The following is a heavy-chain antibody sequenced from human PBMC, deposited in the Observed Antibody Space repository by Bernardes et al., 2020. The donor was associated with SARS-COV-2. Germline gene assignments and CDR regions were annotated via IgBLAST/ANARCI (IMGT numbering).Heavy chain of an antibody. J-gene: IGHJ3*02. CDR2: ISGSGDKT. D-gene: IGHD2-15*01. V-gene: IGHV3-23*01. CDR1: GFSLTNYA. Sequence: GGSLRLSCAASGFSLTNYAMTWVRQAPGKGLEWVSAISGSGDKTYYADSLKGRFTISRDTSKNTLYLQMNSLRVEDTALYYCAKDIGNHCSGGSCYFWNDAFDIWGQGKMVTVSS. CDR3: AKDIGNHCSGGSCYFWNDAFDI.